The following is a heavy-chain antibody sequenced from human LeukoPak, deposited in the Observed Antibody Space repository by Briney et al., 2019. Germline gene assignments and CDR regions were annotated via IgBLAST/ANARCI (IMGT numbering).Heavy chain of an antibody. CDR2: MNPNSGNT. J-gene: IGHJ6*03. V-gene: IGHV1-8*03. CDR1: GYTFTSYD. CDR3: ARGKVRYYYYYMDV. Sequence: GASVKVSCKASGYTFTSYDINWVRQATGQGLEWMGWMNPNSGNTGYAQKFQGRVTITRNTSISTAYMELSSLRSEDTAVYYCARGKVRYYYYYMDVWGKGTTVTVSS.